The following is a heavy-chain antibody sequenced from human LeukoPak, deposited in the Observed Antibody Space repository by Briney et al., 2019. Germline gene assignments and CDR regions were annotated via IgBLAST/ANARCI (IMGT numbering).Heavy chain of an antibody. Sequence: HGESLKISCRGSGYSFTSYWIGWVRQMPGKGLELMGIIYPGDSDTRYSPSFQGQVTISADKSISTAYMQWSSLKASDTATYYCARTKRLTGIDTLFDYWGQGTLVTVSS. J-gene: IGHJ4*02. D-gene: IGHD1-20*01. CDR2: IYPGDSDT. CDR3: ARTKRLTGIDTLFDY. V-gene: IGHV5-51*01. CDR1: GYSFTSYW.